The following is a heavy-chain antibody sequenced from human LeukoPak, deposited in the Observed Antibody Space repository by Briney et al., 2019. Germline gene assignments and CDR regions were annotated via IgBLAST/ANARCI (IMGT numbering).Heavy chain of an antibody. V-gene: IGHV3-11*04. CDR1: GFTVSSNY. J-gene: IGHJ4*02. Sequence: GGSLRLSCAASGFTVSSNYMSWVRQAPGKGLEWVSYISSSGSDIYYADSVKGRFTISRDNAKNSLYLRMNGLRAEDTAVYYCARDYGGSSPFDYWGQGTLVTVSS. CDR3: ARDYGGSSPFDY. CDR2: ISSSGSDI. D-gene: IGHD4-23*01.